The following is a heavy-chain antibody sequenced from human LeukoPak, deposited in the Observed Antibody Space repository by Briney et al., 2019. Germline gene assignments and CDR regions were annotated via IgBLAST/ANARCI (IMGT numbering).Heavy chain of an antibody. CDR2: INHSGGT. Sequence: PSETLSLTCAVYGGSFSGYYWSWIRQPPGKGLEWIGEINHSGGTNHNPSLKNRVTTSIDTSKNQFSLKLTSVTAADTAVYYCARGETPGSFFDYWGQGTLVTVSS. J-gene: IGHJ4*02. CDR3: ARGETPGSFFDY. V-gene: IGHV4-34*01. CDR1: GGSFSGYY. D-gene: IGHD3-10*01.